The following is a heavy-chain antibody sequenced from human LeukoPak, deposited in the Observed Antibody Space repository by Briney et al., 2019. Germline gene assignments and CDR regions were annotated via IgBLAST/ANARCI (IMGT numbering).Heavy chain of an antibody. D-gene: IGHD2-15*01. CDR3: ARALGYCSGGSCRNLFDY. CDR1: GFTFSSYA. V-gene: IGHV3-74*01. CDR2: INSDGSST. Sequence: GGSLRLSCAASGFTFSSYAMSWVRQAPGKGLVWVSRINSDGSSTSYADSVKDRFTISRDNAKNTLYLQMNSLRAEDTAVYYCARALGYCSGGSCRNLFDYWGQGTLVTVSS. J-gene: IGHJ4*02.